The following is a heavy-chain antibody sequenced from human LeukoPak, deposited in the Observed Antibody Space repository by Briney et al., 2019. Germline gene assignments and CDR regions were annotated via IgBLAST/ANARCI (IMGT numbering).Heavy chain of an antibody. V-gene: IGHV4-59*08. CDR3: ARGRWLQLPDY. CDR2: IHYSGST. J-gene: IGHJ4*02. D-gene: IGHD5-24*01. Sequence: SETLSLTCTVSGGSISSYYWSWIRQPPGKGLEWIGYIHYSGSTNYNPSLKSRVTISLDTSKNQFSLKLSSVTAADTAVYYCARGRWLQLPDYWGQGTLVTVSS. CDR1: GGSISSYY.